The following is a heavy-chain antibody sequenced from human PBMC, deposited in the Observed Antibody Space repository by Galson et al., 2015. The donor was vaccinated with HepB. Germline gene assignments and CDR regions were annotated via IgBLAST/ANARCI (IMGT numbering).Heavy chain of an antibody. CDR3: ARAPVATMPFFDY. CDR1: GYTFTSYY. V-gene: IGHV1-46*04. J-gene: IGHJ4*02. Sequence: SVKVSCKASGYTFTSYYMHWVRQAPGQGLEWMRIINPSGGSTSYAQKLQGRVAMTRDTSTSTVYMELSSLRSEDTAVYYCARAPVATMPFFDYWGQGTLATVSS. CDR2: INPSGGST. D-gene: IGHD5-12*01.